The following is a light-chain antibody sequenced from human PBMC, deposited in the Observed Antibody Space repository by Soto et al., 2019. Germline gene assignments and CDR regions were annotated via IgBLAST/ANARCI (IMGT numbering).Light chain of an antibody. V-gene: IGKV3-20*01. CDR3: QQYGTSPPYT. J-gene: IGKJ2*01. CDR1: QSVSSSH. Sequence: EIVLTQSPGTLSLSPGERATLSCRASQSVSSSHLAWYQQKPGQAPRLLIYGASSRATGIPDRFSGSGSGTDFTLTINRLEPEDFAVYYCQQYGTSPPYTFGQGTKREI. CDR2: GAS.